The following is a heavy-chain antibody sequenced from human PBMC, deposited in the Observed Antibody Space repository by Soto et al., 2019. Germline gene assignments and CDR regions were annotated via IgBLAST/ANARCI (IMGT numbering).Heavy chain of an antibody. CDR3: ARIKIVGSLTYYMDV. CDR1: GDSISTSSSYY. CDR2: MYYSGST. V-gene: IGHV4-39*01. J-gene: IGHJ6*03. D-gene: IGHD3-3*01. Sequence: QLQLQESGPGLVKPSETLSLSCTVSGDSISTSSSYYWGWIRQPPGNGLEWIANMYYSGSTYYNPSLKSRVTISLEPSKNQFSLTLNSVTAADTAVYYCARIKIVGSLTYYMDVWGKGTTVTVSS.